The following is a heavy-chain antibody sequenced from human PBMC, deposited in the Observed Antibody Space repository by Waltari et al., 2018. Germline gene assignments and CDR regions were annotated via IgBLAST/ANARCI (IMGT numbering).Heavy chain of an antibody. CDR2: INPNSGGT. D-gene: IGHD1-7*01. CDR3: ARGGWNYFSYYYYMDV. V-gene: IGHV1-2*02. CDR1: GYTFTGYY. Sequence: QVQLVQSGAEVKKPGASVKVSCKASGYTFTGYYMHWVRQAPGQGLEWMGWINPNSGGTNYERKFQGGGTMPRTTSISTAYMERSRLRSDDTAVYNCARGGWNYFSYYYYMDVWGKGTTVTVSS. J-gene: IGHJ6*03.